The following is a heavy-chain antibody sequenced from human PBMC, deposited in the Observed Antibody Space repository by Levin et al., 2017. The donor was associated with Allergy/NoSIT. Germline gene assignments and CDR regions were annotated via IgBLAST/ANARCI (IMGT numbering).Heavy chain of an antibody. J-gene: IGHJ3*02. CDR3: SKSLIVDIRDASDR. D-gene: IGHD3-22*01. V-gene: IGHV3-30*18. CDR2: ISYDGSNR. Sequence: PGGSLRLSCVASGFTFSSYAMHWVRQAPGKGLDWVAVISYDGSNRYYGDSVKGRFTVSRDNSKNTLYLQMGSLRPEDTAVYYCSKSLIVDIRDASDRWGQGTMVIVSS. CDR1: GFTFSSYA.